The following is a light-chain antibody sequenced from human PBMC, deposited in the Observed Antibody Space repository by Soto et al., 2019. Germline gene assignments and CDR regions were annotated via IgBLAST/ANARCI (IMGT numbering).Light chain of an antibody. CDR2: DVS. V-gene: IGLV2-11*01. Sequence: QSALTQPRSVSGSPGQSVTISCTGTSSDVGGYNYVSWYQQHPGKAPKVMIYDVSKRPSGVPDRISGSKSANTASLTISGLQAEDEADYYCCSYEGSYTMVFGGGTKLTVL. CDR1: SSDVGGYNY. CDR3: CSYEGSYTMV. J-gene: IGLJ2*01.